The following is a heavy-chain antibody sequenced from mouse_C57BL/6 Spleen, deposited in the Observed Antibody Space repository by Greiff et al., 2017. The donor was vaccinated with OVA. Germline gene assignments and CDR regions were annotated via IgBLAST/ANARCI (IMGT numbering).Heavy chain of an antibody. V-gene: IGHV1-69*01. D-gene: IGHD4-1*01. CDR1: GYTFTSYW. CDR3: ARSTGLDY. CDR2: IDPSDSYT. Sequence: QVQLQQPGAELVMPGPSVKLSCKASGYTFTSYWMNWVQQRPGQGLEWIGEIDPSDSYTYYNQQLTGKSTLTVDKSVSTAYMQLSILTSEDSAVYYCARSTGLDYWGQGTTLTVSS. J-gene: IGHJ2*01.